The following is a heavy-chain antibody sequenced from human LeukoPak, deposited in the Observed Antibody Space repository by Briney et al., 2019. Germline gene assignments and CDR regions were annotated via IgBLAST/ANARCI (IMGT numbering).Heavy chain of an antibody. V-gene: IGHV3-48*04. Sequence: GGSLRLSCAASRFTFSNFWMNWVRQAPGKGLEWVSYISSSSSTIYYADSVKGRFTISRDNAKNSLYLQMNSLRAEDTAVYYCAREVGAVDYWGQGTLVTVSS. D-gene: IGHD1-26*01. CDR3: AREVGAVDY. CDR1: RFTFSNFW. J-gene: IGHJ4*02. CDR2: ISSSSSTI.